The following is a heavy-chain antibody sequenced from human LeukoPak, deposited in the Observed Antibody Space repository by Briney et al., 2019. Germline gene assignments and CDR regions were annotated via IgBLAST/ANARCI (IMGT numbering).Heavy chain of an antibody. D-gene: IGHD6-19*01. CDR1: GYSLSQLC. Sequence: ASVKVSCKVSGYSLSQLCMHWVRQAPGKGLEWMGGFDPEDGETIYAQKFQGRVTMTEDTSTDTAYMELNSLRSEDTAVYYCATGVQTNSGWPNWYFDIWGRGTLVTVSS. V-gene: IGHV1-24*01. CDR3: ATGVQTNSGWPNWYFDI. J-gene: IGHJ2*01. CDR2: FDPEDGET.